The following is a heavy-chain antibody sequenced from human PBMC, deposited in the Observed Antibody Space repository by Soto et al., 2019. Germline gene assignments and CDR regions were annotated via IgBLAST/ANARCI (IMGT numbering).Heavy chain of an antibody. V-gene: IGHV1-69*13. CDR3: ASGASRWYPYFFDS. CDR2: IIPYYNTL. Sequence: SVKVSCKASEGTFNSYAIAWVRQAPGQGLEWMGGIIPYYNTLNYAQKFQDRVTITADDSTNTVYMELSSLRSDDTAVYFCASGASRWYPYFFDSWAQGTLVTVS. J-gene: IGHJ4*02. D-gene: IGHD6-13*01. CDR1: EGTFNSYA.